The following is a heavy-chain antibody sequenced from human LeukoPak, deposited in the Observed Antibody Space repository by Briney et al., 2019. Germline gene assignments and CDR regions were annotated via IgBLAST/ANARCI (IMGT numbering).Heavy chain of an antibody. CDR1: GFAFSAYW. D-gene: IGHD3-16*01. J-gene: IGHJ4*02. CDR2: INEDATTI. Sequence: GGSLRLSCAASGFAFSAYWMHWVRRAPGKGLEWVARINEDATTISYADSGKGRFIISRDNTKKSLYLQMNNLSAEDTAVYYCVRDLVFVWTPGDDFDFWGQGTMVIVSS. CDR3: VRDLVFVWTPGDDFDF. V-gene: IGHV3-74*01.